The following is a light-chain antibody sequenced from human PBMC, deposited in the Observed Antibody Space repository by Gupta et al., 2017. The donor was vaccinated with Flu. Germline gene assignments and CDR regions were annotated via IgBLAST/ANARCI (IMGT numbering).Light chain of an antibody. CDR3: QQANRVHPELT. CDR2: DAS. CDR1: QGIRRW. J-gene: IGKJ3*01. Sequence: SVSESVGDRVTITCRASQGIRRWLDWYKKKPRKAPQLLIYDASSWQRGVKSMFSGSGAGTDVNLTISSRQPEDFGPYYCQQANRVHPELTFGHGTKVDIK. V-gene: IGKV1D-12*01.